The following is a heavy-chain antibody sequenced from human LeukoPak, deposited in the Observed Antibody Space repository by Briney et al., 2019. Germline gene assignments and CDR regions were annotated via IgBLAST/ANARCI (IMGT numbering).Heavy chain of an antibody. CDR2: ISSSSSYI. CDR1: GFTFSSYS. D-gene: IGHD4-23*01. V-gene: IGHV3-21*01. Sequence: GGSLRLSCAASGFTFSSYSMNWVRQAPGKGLEWVSSISSSSSYIYYADSVKGRFTISRDNAKNSLYLQMNSLRAEDTAVYYCARVIDYGGDFDYWGQGTLVTVSS. J-gene: IGHJ4*02. CDR3: ARVIDYGGDFDY.